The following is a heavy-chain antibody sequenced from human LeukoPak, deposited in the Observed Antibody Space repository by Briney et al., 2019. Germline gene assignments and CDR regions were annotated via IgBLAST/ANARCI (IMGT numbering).Heavy chain of an antibody. CDR1: GYTFTYYW. V-gene: IGHV5-51*01. CDR3: ARHAGVGSTSPLDY. Sequence: HGESLKISCKASGYTFTYYWIGWVRQMPGKGLEWMGIIYPGGSDTKYSPSLQGQVTISADKSMNTAYLQWSSLKASDTAMYYCARHAGVGSTSPLDYWGQGTLVTVSS. J-gene: IGHJ4*02. CDR2: IYPGGSDT. D-gene: IGHD2-2*01.